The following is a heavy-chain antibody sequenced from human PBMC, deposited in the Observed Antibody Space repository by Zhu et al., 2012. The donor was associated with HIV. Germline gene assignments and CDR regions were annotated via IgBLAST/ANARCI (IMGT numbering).Heavy chain of an antibody. CDR3: CKNRTGAGYNYVQYYYGMDV. Sequence: QVHLDQWGAGLLKRSETLSLTCAVYGTSLSDYYWAWIRQPPGKGLEWIGEVDDSGKTNLNPSLKSRLAILIDTSKNQFSLKLTSVTAADTAKLLLCKNRTGAGYNYVQYYYGMDVWGQGTTVTVTS. V-gene: IGHV4-34*03. J-gene: IGHJ6*02. D-gene: IGHD5-24*01. CDR1: GTSLSDYY. CDR2: VDDSGKT.